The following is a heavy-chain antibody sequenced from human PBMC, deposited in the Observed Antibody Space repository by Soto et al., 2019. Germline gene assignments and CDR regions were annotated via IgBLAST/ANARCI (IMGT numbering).Heavy chain of an antibody. D-gene: IGHD6-19*01. Sequence: PGGSLRLSCAASGFTFSSHAMSWVRQAPGKGLEWVSGISGSGSSTYYTDSVKGRFTISRDNSKNTLYLQMNSLRAEDTAIYYCAKWDSSGWYIKGPFDYWGQGTLVTVAS. CDR2: ISGSGSST. CDR1: GFTFSSHA. V-gene: IGHV3-23*01. J-gene: IGHJ4*02. CDR3: AKWDSSGWYIKGPFDY.